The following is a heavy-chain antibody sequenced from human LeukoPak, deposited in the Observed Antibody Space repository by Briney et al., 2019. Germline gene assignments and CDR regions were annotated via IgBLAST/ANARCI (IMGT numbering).Heavy chain of an antibody. CDR3: AVSGDAVGSDWFDP. D-gene: IGHD1-26*01. Sequence: SVKVSCKASGGTFSSDAISWVRQAPGQGLEWMGGIIPICGTANYAQKFQGRVTITADKSTSTAYMELSSLRSEDTAVSYCAVSGDAVGSDWFDPWGQGTLVTVSS. CDR1: GGTFSSDA. CDR2: IIPICGTA. V-gene: IGHV1-69*06. J-gene: IGHJ5*02.